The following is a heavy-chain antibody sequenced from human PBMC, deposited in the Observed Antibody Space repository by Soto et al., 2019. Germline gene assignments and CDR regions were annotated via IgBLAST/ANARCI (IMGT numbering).Heavy chain of an antibody. D-gene: IGHD6-13*01. CDR2: ISSSSSYV. CDR3: ARDAGSSWSRRFDP. Sequence: GSLRLSCAASGFTFRSYSMNWVRRAPGKGLEWVSSISSSSSYVYYADSVKGRFTISRDNAKNSLYLQMNSLRAEDTAVYYCARDAGSSWSRRFDPWGQGTLVTVSS. V-gene: IGHV3-21*01. J-gene: IGHJ5*02. CDR1: GFTFRSYS.